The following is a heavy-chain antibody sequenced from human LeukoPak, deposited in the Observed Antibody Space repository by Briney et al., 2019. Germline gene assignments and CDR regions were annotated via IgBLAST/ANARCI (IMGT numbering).Heavy chain of an antibody. CDR2: IYYSGST. V-gene: IGHV4-39*01. CDR1: GGSISSSSYY. CDR3: ARRMVRGVIKGYYMDV. D-gene: IGHD3-10*01. Sequence: SETLSLTCTVSGGSISSSSYYWGWIRQPPGKGLEWIGSIYYSGSTYYNPSLKSRVTISVDTSKNQFSLKLSSVTAADTAVYYCARRMVRGVIKGYYMDVWGKGTTVTVYS. J-gene: IGHJ6*03.